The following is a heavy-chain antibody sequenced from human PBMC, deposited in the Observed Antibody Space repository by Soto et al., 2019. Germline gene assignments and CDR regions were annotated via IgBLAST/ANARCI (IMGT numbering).Heavy chain of an antibody. V-gene: IGHV1-24*01. CDR2: FDPEDGET. Sequence: ASVKVSCKVSGYTLTELSMHWVRQAPGKGLEWMGGFDPEDGETIYAQKFQGRVTMTEDTSTDTAYMELSSLRSEDTAVYYCATGPQLWSYLYYFDYWGQGTLVTVSS. CDR3: ATGPQLWSYLYYFDY. CDR1: GYTLTELS. D-gene: IGHD5-18*01. J-gene: IGHJ4*02.